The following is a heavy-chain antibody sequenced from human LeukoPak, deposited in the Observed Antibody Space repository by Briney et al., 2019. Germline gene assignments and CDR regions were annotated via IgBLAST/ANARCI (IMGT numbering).Heavy chain of an antibody. Sequence: PSETLSLTCTVSGGSISSYYWSWIRQPPGKGLEWIGEINHSGSTNYNPSLKSRVTISVDTSKNQFSLKLSSVTAADTAVYYCARTLGIYWGQGTLVTVSS. CDR1: GGSISSYY. J-gene: IGHJ4*02. D-gene: IGHD5-24*01. V-gene: IGHV4-34*01. CDR2: INHSGST. CDR3: ARTLGIY.